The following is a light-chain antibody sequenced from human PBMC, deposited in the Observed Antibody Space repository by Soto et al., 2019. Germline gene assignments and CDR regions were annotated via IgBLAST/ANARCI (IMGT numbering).Light chain of an antibody. CDR3: QQYDTWHVWT. V-gene: IGKV3-15*01. J-gene: IGKJ1*01. Sequence: IVLTQSPATLSVSPGEKATLSCRASQSVSSNLAWYQQKPGQAPRLLMYGASTRATAIPARFSGSGSGTEFTLNITSLQAEDIAVYYCQQYDTWHVWTFGPGTKVEI. CDR1: QSVSSN. CDR2: GAS.